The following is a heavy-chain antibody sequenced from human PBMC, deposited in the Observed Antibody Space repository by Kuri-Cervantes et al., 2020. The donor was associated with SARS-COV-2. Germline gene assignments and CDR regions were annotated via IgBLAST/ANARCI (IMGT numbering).Heavy chain of an antibody. J-gene: IGHJ4*02. CDR3: ARESYGDYVCDY. CDR1: GYTFTGYY. CDR2: INPNSGGT. Sequence: ASVKVSCKASGYTFTGYYMHWVRQAPGQGLEWMGWINPNSGGTNYAQKFQGWVTMTRDTSISTAYMELRSLRSDYTAVYYCARESYGDYVCDYWGQGTLVTVSS. V-gene: IGHV1-2*04. D-gene: IGHD4-17*01.